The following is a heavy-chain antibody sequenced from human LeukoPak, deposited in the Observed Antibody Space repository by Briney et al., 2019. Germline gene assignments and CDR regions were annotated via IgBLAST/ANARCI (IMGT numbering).Heavy chain of an antibody. J-gene: IGHJ4*02. CDR1: GFTVSSNY. V-gene: IGHV3-53*01. D-gene: IGHD3-22*01. CDR2: IYSGGST. Sequence: GRSLRLSCAASGFTVSSNYMSWVRQAPGKGLEWVSVIYSGGSTYYAYSVKGRFTISSANSKNTLSLKMNLIRAEATAVYYCARATYYYDSSGYYVFYFDNWGQGTLVTVSS. CDR3: ARATYYYDSSGYYVFYFDN.